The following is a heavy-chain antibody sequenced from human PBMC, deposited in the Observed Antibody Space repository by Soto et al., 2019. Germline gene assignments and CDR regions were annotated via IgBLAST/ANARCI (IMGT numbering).Heavy chain of an antibody. CDR1: GGSFSGYY. Sequence: SETLSLTCAVYGGSFSGYYWSWIRQPPGKGLEWIGEINHSGSTNYNPSLKSRVTISVDTSKNQFSLKLSSVTAADTAVYYCAREERRWPATYYGMDVWGQGTTVTVSS. J-gene: IGHJ6*02. V-gene: IGHV4-34*01. CDR3: AREERRWPATYYGMDV. CDR2: INHSGST.